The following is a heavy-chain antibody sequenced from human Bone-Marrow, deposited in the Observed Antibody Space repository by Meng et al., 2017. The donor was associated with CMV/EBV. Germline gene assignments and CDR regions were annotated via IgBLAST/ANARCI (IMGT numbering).Heavy chain of an antibody. Sequence: SLKISCAASGFTFDDYAMHWVRQAPGKGLEWVSGISWNSGSIGYADSVKGRFTISRDNAKNTLYLQMNSLRAEDTAVYYCAKDLTRITIFGVVTKRGDYYYYGMDVWGQGTTVTVSS. CDR1: GFTFDDYA. CDR2: ISWNSGSI. J-gene: IGHJ6*02. CDR3: AKDLTRITIFGVVTKRGDYYYYGMDV. V-gene: IGHV3-9*01. D-gene: IGHD3-3*01.